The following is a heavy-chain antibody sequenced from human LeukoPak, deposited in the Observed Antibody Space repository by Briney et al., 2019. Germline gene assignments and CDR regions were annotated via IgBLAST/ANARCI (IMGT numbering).Heavy chain of an antibody. Sequence: SETLSLTCPVSGGSISNYYWSWIRQPPGKGLEWIGYIYYSGSTNYNPSLKSRVTISVDTSKNQFSLNLSSVTAADTAMYYCARDRSPEGYYDSSHWDYYHGMDVWGQGTTVTVSS. V-gene: IGHV4-59*01. D-gene: IGHD3-22*01. J-gene: IGHJ6*02. CDR3: ARDRSPEGYYDSSHWDYYHGMDV. CDR2: IYYSGST. CDR1: GGSISNYY.